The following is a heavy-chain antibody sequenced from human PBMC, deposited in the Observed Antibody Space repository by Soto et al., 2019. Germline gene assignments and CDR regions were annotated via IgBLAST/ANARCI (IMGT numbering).Heavy chain of an antibody. CDR3: ARHIAVPTTRGFDY. J-gene: IGHJ4*02. CDR1: GASFSSTNW. Sequence: QVQLQESGPGLVKPSETLSLTCAVSGASFSSTNWWSWGRPAPGEGPEWIGEIYHSGATNYNPSLKSRVTTSMDTSKNQLSLRLDSVTAADTAVYFCARHIAVPTTRGFDYCGQGTLVTVSS. V-gene: IGHV4-4*02. D-gene: IGHD2-15*01. CDR2: IYHSGAT.